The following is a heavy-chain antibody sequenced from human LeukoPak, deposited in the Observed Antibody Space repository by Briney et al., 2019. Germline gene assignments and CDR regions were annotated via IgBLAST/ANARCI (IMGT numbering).Heavy chain of an antibody. J-gene: IGHJ6*02. Sequence: SETLSLTCAVSGGSISSSNWWSWVRQPPGKGLEWIGEIYHSGSTNYNPSLKSRVTISVDKSKSQFSLKLSSVTAADTAVYYCAREGRLTQYCSSTSCYGVPYYYYGMDVWGQGTTVTVSS. CDR2: IYHSGST. CDR3: AREGRLTQYCSSTSCYGVPYYYYGMDV. V-gene: IGHV4-4*02. D-gene: IGHD2-2*01. CDR1: GGSISSSNW.